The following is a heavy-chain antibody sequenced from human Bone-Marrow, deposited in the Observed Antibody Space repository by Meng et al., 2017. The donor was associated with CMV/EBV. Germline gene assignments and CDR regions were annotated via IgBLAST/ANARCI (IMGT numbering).Heavy chain of an antibody. CDR1: SGDYY. V-gene: IGHV4-31*02. Sequence: SGDYYWSWVRQQPGKGLEWIGYLYYSGSAFYNPSLKSRVTMSVDTSKNQFSLKLSSVTAADTAVYYCARRMYYDILTGYYDCTWFDPWGQGILVTVSS. D-gene: IGHD3-9*01. J-gene: IGHJ5*02. CDR2: LYYSGSA. CDR3: ARRMYYDILTGYYDCTWFDP.